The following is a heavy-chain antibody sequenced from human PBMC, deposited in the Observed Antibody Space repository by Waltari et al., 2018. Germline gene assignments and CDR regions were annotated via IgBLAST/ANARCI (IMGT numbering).Heavy chain of an antibody. J-gene: IGHJ2*01. V-gene: IGHV3-23*04. CDR2: VSGTGANA. CDR3: AKDLRYTSLGHWYFEV. D-gene: IGHD5-12*01. Sequence: QLVESGGGLVQPGGSLRLSCAASGFAFPNYAMSWVRQAPGRVLEWISAVSGTGANALYADSVKARFTNYRDKSKCTVDLQRNSLRAADTAVYYCAKDLRYTSLGHWYFEVWGRGTLVTVSS. CDR1: GFAFPNYA.